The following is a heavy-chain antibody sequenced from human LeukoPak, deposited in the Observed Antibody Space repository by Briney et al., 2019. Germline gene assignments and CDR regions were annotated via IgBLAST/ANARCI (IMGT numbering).Heavy chain of an antibody. J-gene: IGHJ5*02. CDR3: ARGRSEQQEYNWFDP. CDR2: INPNSGGT. Sequence: ASVKVSCKASGYTFTGYYMHWVRQAPGQGLAWMGWINPNSGGTNYAQKFQGRVTMTRDTSISTAYMELSRLRSDDTAVYYCARGRSEQQEYNWFDPWGQGTLVTVSS. D-gene: IGHD6-13*01. V-gene: IGHV1-2*02. CDR1: GYTFTGYY.